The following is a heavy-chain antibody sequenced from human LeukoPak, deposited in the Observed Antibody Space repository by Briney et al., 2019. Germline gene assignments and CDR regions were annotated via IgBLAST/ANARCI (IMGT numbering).Heavy chain of an antibody. CDR2: IYYSGST. Sequence: SETLSLTCTVSGGSFSSSRYYWGWIRQPPGKGLEWIGSIYYSGSTHYNPSLKSRVTISVDTSKNQFSLKLSSVTAADTAVYYCASEADYDSSGYYPWGQGTLVTVSS. V-gene: IGHV4-39*01. D-gene: IGHD3-22*01. CDR3: ASEADYDSSGYYP. J-gene: IGHJ5*02. CDR1: GGSFSSSRYY.